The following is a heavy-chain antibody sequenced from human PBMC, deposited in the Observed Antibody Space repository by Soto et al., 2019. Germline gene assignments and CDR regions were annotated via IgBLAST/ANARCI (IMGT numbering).Heavy chain of an antibody. J-gene: IGHJ4*02. Sequence: SETLSLTCTVSGGSISSYYWSWIRQPPGKGLEWIGYIYYSGSTNYNPSLKSRVTISVDTSKNQFSLKLSSVTAADTAVYYCARQPLGGVRGVRGFYFDYWGQGTLVTVSS. D-gene: IGHD3-10*01. CDR3: ARQPLGGVRGVRGFYFDY. V-gene: IGHV4-59*08. CDR1: GGSISSYY. CDR2: IYYSGST.